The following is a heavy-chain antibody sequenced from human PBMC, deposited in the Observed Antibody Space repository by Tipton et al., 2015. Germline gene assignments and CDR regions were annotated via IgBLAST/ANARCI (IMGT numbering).Heavy chain of an antibody. D-gene: IGHD4-23*01. J-gene: IGHJ4*02. CDR3: ARARGRHGGLFDS. CDR1: GGSMSGYY. V-gene: IGHV4-59*07. Sequence: TLSLTCTVSGGSMSGYYWNWIRQSPGKGLEWIGYIRNSRYTFYNPSLESRVTISVHTSKTQFSLKMSSVTASDTAVYYCARARGRHGGLFDSWGQGILVTVSS. CDR2: IRNSRYT.